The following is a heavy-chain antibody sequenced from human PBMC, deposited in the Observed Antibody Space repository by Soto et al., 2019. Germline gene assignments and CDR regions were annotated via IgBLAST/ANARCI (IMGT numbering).Heavy chain of an antibody. D-gene: IGHD3-3*01. CDR2: IYYTGTT. V-gene: IGHV4-39*01. CDR3: VRHASGYYVS. Sequence: QLQLQESGPGLVKPSETLSLICTVSGGSISSSDYYWGWIRQPPGKGLEWIGSIYYTGTTYYSPSLKGRVTISIASSKKHFSLILTLLTAADTALYNCVRHASGYYVSWGQGPLVTVSS. J-gene: IGHJ5*02. CDR1: GGSISSSDYY.